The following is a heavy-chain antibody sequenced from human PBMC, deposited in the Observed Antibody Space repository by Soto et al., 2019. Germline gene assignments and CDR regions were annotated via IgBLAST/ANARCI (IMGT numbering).Heavy chain of an antibody. CDR1: GYTITSYS. Sequence: ASVTVSCKASGYTITSYSMHWVRQAPGQRLEWMGWINGGNGDTKYSQNFQGRITITMDTSASTVYMEVFSLRSEDTAVYYCARPKNYADYLDHWGQGTLVTVSS. CDR2: INGGNGDT. V-gene: IGHV1-3*01. D-gene: IGHD1-7*01. CDR3: ARPKNYADYLDH. J-gene: IGHJ4*01.